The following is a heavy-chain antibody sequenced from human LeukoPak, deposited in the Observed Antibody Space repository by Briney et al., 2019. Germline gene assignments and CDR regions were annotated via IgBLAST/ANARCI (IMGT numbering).Heavy chain of an antibody. V-gene: IGHV7-4-1*02. J-gene: IGHJ6*02. CDR2: INTNTGNP. D-gene: IGHD6-19*01. CDR3: ARDLRVAVAGDYYYGMDV. CDR1: GYTFTGYY. Sequence: GASVKVSCKASGYTFTGYYMHWVRQAPGQGLEWMGWINTNTGNPTYAQGFTGRFVFSLDTSVSTAYLQISSLKAEDTAVYYCARDLRVAVAGDYYYGMDVWGQGTTVTVSS.